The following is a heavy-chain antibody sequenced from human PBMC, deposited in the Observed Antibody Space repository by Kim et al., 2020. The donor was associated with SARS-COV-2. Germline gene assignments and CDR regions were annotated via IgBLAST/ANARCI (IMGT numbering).Heavy chain of an antibody. V-gene: IGHV3-30*18. CDR2: ISYDGSNK. Sequence: GGSLRLSCAASGFTFSSYGMHWVRQAPGKGLEWVAVISYDGSNKYYADSVKGRFTISRDNSKNTLYLQMNSLRAEDTAVYYCANRPGSSRRMKDDAFDIWGQGTMVTVSS. CDR1: GFTFSSYG. CDR3: ANRPGSSRRMKDDAFDI. J-gene: IGHJ3*02. D-gene: IGHD6-13*01.